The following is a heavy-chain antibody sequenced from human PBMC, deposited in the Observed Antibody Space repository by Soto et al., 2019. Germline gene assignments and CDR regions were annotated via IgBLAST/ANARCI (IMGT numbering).Heavy chain of an antibody. CDR1: GFTFSSYA. D-gene: IGHD3-22*01. Sequence: GGSLRLSCAASGFTFSSYAMSWVRQAPGKGLEWVSAISGSGGSTYYADSVKGRFTISRDNSKNTLYLQMNSLRAEDTAVYYCAKDGGYAYYDSSGYYLPFDYWGQGT. V-gene: IGHV3-23*01. CDR3: AKDGGYAYYDSSGYYLPFDY. CDR2: ISGSGGST. J-gene: IGHJ4*02.